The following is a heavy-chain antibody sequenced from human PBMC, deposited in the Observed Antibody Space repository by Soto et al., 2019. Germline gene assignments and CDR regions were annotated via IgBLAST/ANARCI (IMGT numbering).Heavy chain of an antibody. J-gene: IGHJ6*02. Sequence: GGSLRLSCAASGFTFSSYGMHWVRQAPGKGLEWVAVISYDGSNKYYADSVKGRFTISRDNSKNTLYLQMNSLRAEDTAVYYCAKVSGSYSQKVYYYYGMDVWGQGTTVTVSS. CDR1: GFTFSSYG. CDR3: AKVSGSYSQKVYYYYGMDV. CDR2: ISYDGSNK. D-gene: IGHD1-26*01. V-gene: IGHV3-30*18.